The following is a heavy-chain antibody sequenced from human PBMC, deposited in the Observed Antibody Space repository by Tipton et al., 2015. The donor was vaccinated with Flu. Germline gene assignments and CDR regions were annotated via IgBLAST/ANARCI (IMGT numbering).Heavy chain of an antibody. CDR1: GGSFSGYY. V-gene: IGHV4-34*01. CDR2: INHSGST. CDR3: ARDDRVVVVPAAMGFPYGMDV. J-gene: IGHJ6*02. D-gene: IGHD2-2*01. Sequence: TLSLTCAVYGGSFSGYYWSWIRQPPGKGLEWIGEINHSGSTNYNPSLKSRVTISVDTSKNQFSLKLSSVTAADTAVYYCARDDRVVVVPAAMGFPYGMDVWGQGP.